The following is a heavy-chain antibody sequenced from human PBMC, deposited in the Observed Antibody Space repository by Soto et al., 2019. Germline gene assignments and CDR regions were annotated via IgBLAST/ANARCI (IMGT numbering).Heavy chain of an antibody. CDR1: GGSISSGGYY. D-gene: IGHD6-25*01. J-gene: IGHJ5*02. V-gene: IGHV4-31*03. Sequence: SETLSLTCTVSGGSISSGGYYWSWIRQHPGKGLEWIGYIYYSGSTYYNPSLKSRVAIFVDTSSNQFSLKLSSLTAADTAVYYCARRIATAASWFDPWGQGTLVTVSS. CDR2: IYYSGST. CDR3: ARRIATAASWFDP.